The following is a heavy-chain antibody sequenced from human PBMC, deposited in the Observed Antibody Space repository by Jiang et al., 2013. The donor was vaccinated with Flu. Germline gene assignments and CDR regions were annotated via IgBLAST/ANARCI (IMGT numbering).Heavy chain of an antibody. CDR1: GGSISNSDYH. CDR2: IYYTGST. Sequence: GSGLVKPSETLSLTCTVSGGSISNSDYHWGWIRQSPGQGLEWIGSIYYTGSTFYNPSLKSRVTISVDTSENQFSLKLSSMTAADTAVFYCARIRRGSCFEDWGQGTLVTVSS. J-gene: IGHJ4*02. D-gene: IGHD2-15*01. V-gene: IGHV4-39*07. CDR3: ARIRRGSCFED.